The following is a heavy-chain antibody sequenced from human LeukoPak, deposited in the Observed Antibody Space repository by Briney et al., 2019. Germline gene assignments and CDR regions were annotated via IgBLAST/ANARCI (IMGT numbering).Heavy chain of an antibody. D-gene: IGHD2-2*01. V-gene: IGHV1-46*01. CDR3: ATTSVRQLLSRLDY. CDR1: GYTFTSYY. J-gene: IGHJ4*02. CDR2: VNPSGGTT. Sequence: GASVKVSCKASGYTFTSYYLHWMRQAPGQGLEWMGIVNPSGGTTNYAQKFQGRVTLTRDTSTSTVYMELSSLRSEDTAVYYCATTSVRQLLSRLDYWGQGTLVTVSS.